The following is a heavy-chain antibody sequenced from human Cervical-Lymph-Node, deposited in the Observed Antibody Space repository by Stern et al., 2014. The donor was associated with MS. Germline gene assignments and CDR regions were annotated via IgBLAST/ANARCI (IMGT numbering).Heavy chain of an antibody. CDR1: GGSISGGVYY. J-gene: IGHJ6*02. CDR3: ARVGPGTGTRRSGLFDYYHMDV. CDR2: ISYSGGT. Sequence: QLQLQESGPGLVKPSQTLSLICTVSGGSISGGVYYWTWIRQSPGKGLEWIGYISYSGGTYYNPSIESRVTISLDTSKNQFYLELSSVTAADTAVYYCARVGPGTGTRRSGLFDYYHMDVWGQGTTVAVTS. D-gene: IGHD4-17*01. V-gene: IGHV4-30-4*01.